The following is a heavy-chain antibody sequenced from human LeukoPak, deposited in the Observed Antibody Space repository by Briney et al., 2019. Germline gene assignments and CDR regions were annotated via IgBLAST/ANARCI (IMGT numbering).Heavy chain of an antibody. CDR1: GYTFPNYW. CDR2: IYPADSGT. Sequence: GESLKIPCKGSGYTFPNYWIAWVRQMPGKGLEWMGIIYPADSGTRYSPSFQGQVTISADKSISTAYLQWSSLKASDTAMYYCARSLSRLDYWGQGTLVTVSS. V-gene: IGHV5-51*01. CDR3: ARSLSRLDY. J-gene: IGHJ4*02.